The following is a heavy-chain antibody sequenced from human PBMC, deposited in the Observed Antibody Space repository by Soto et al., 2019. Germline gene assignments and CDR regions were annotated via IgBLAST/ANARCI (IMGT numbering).Heavy chain of an antibody. CDR1: GGSISSGGFY. D-gene: IGHD3-22*01. CDR2: IYHSGNT. J-gene: IGHJ5*02. V-gene: IGHV4-31*03. CDR3: ARGTYQYYDSSGVQNRFDP. Sequence: QVQLQESGPGLVQPSQTLSLTCTVSGGSISSGGFYWSWIRQHPEKGLEWIGWIYHSGNTYYNPSLKSRVTLIEDTSKNQFSLKLTSVTAADTAVYYCARGTYQYYDSSGVQNRFDPWAREPWSPSPQ.